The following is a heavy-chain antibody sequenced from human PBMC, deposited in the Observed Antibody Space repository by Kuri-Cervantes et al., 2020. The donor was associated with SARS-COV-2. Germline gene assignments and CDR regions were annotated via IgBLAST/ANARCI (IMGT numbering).Heavy chain of an antibody. Sequence: GGSLRLSCAACGFTFSSYSMNWVRQAPGKGLEWVSYISSSSSTIYYADSVKGRFTISRDNAKNSLYLQMNSLRAEDTAVYYYAELGMGPGDYWGQGTLVTVSS. D-gene: IGHD7-27*01. CDR1: GFTFSSYS. CDR3: AELGMGPGDY. J-gene: IGHJ4*02. V-gene: IGHV3-48*01. CDR2: ISSSSSTI.